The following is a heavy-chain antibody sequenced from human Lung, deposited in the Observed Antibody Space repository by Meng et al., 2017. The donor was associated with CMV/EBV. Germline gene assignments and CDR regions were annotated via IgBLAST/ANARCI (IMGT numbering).Heavy chain of an antibody. J-gene: IGHJ2*01. CDR3: AHYGDYRFGWYFDL. CDR1: GFSLNTAGLG. D-gene: IGHD4-17*01. CDR2: VYWNDDN. Sequence: SGFSLNTAGLGVGCVRQPPGKAPEWLALVYWNDDNRYSPSLRNRLTITKDTSKNQAVLTMSNIDPVDTATYYCAHYGDYRFGWYFDLWGRGTLVTVSS. V-gene: IGHV2-5*01.